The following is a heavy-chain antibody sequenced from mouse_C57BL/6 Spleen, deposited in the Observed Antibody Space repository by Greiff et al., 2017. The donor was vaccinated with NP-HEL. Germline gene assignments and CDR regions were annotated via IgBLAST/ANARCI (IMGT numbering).Heavy chain of an antibody. CDR1: GFNIKDDY. Sequence: EVKLQESGAELVRPGASVKLSCTASGFNIKDDYMPWVKQRPEQGLEWIGWIDPENGDTEYASKFQGKATITADTSSNTAYLQLRSLPSADTAVYYCTTGYYGNYVGYWGQGTTLTVSS. V-gene: IGHV14-4*01. D-gene: IGHD2-1*01. CDR3: TTGYYGNYVGY. CDR2: IDPENGDT. J-gene: IGHJ2*01.